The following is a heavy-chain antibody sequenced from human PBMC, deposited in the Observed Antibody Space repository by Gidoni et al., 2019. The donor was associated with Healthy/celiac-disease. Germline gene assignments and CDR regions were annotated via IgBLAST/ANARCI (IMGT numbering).Heavy chain of an antibody. J-gene: IGHJ4*02. D-gene: IGHD6-19*01. CDR2: ISGSGGST. V-gene: IGHV3-23*01. CDR3: AKAFRGWYPFDY. Sequence: EVQLLESGGGLVQPGGSLGLSCAASGFTFSSYAMSWVRQAPGKGLGWVSAISGSGGSTYYADSVKGRFTISRDNSKNTLYLQMNSLRAEDTAVYYCAKAFRGWYPFDYWGQGTLVTVSS. CDR1: GFTFSSYA.